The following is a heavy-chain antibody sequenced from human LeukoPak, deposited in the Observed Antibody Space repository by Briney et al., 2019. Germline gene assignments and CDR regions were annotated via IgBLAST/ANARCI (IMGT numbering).Heavy chain of an antibody. Sequence: GGSLRLSCAASGFTFSSYWMSWVRQAPGKGLEWVANIKQDGSEKYYVDPVKGRFTISRDNAKNSLYLQMNSLRAEDTAVYYCARVSTSSASLVHRDYDFWSGYYRRPLDYWGQGTLVTVPS. CDR3: ARVSTSSASLVHRDYDFWSGYYRRPLDY. D-gene: IGHD3-3*01. CDR2: IKQDGSEK. CDR1: GFTFSSYW. J-gene: IGHJ4*02. V-gene: IGHV3-7*01.